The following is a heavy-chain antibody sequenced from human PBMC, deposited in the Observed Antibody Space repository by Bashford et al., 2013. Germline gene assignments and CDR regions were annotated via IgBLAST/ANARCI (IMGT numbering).Heavy chain of an antibody. CDR3: ARSSGITMVRGVIDGGSYFDY. CDR2: IDWDDDK. J-gene: IGHJ4*02. Sequence: SGPTLVKPTQTLTLTCTFSGFSLSTSGMCVSWIRQPPGKALEWLALIDWDDDKYYSTSLKTRLTISKDTSKNQVVLTMTNMDPVDTATYYCARSSGITMVRGVIDGGSYFDYWGQGTLVTVSS. CDR1: GFSLSTSGMC. V-gene: IGHV2-70*01. D-gene: IGHD3-10*01.